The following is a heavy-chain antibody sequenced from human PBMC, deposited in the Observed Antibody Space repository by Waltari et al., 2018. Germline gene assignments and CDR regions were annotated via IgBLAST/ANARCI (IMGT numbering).Heavy chain of an antibody. V-gene: IGHV3-30*18. J-gene: IGHJ4*02. CDR2: ISYDGSNK. Sequence: QVHLVESGGGVVQPGRSLRLSCAASGFTFSSYGMHWVRQAPGKGLEWVAIISYDGSNKYYADSVKGRFTISRDNSKNTLYLQMSSLRAEDTAVYYCAKVSGSIRDRRGSPPGDYWGQGTLVTVSS. CDR3: AKVSGSIRDRRGSPPGDY. CDR1: GFTFSSYG. D-gene: IGHD3-10*01.